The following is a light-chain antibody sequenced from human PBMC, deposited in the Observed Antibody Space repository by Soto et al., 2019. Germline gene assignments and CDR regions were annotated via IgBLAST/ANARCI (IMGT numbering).Light chain of an antibody. Sequence: EIVLTQSPATLSLSPGETATLSCRASQNVRTYLAWYQQKPGQAPRLLIYDAYNRATGIPARFSGSGAGTDFTLTISRLEPEDFAIYYCQQRSTPFTFGPGTKVDIK. J-gene: IGKJ3*01. CDR3: QQRSTPFT. CDR1: QNVRTY. V-gene: IGKV3D-11*02. CDR2: DAY.